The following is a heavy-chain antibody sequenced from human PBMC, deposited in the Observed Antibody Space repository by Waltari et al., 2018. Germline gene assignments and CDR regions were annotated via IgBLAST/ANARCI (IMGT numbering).Heavy chain of an antibody. J-gene: IGHJ4*02. CDR3: AKVGGVATIHYFDY. CDR1: GFTFSSYA. Sequence: EVQLLESGGGLVQPGGYLRLSCAASGFTFSSYAMSWVRQAPGKGLECVSSISGSGFRTYYADSVKGRFTISRDNSKNTLYLQMNSLRAEDTAVYYCAKVGGVATIHYFDYWGQGTLVTVSS. D-gene: IGHD5-12*01. V-gene: IGHV3-23*01. CDR2: ISGSGFRT.